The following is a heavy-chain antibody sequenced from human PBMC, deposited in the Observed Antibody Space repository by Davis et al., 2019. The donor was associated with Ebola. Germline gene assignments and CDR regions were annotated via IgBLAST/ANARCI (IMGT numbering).Heavy chain of an antibody. CDR1: GFTFGSYA. V-gene: IGHV3-23*01. CDR3: AELHSSASHI. CDR2: ITSGDGA. J-gene: IGHJ4*02. Sequence: PGGSLRLSCVASGFTFGSYAMNWVRLVPGKGLEWVSSITSGDGAHYAGSVKGRFTISRDNSKDTLFLEMNSLRAEDTALYYCAELHSSASHIWGQGTLVTVSP. D-gene: IGHD6-6*01.